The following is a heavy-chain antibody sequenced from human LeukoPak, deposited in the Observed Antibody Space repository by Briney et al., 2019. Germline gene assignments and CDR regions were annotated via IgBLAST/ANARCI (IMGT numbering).Heavy chain of an antibody. V-gene: IGHV4-59*01. D-gene: IGHD4-17*01. Sequence: SETLSLTCTVSGGSISIYYWSCIRQPPRKGLEWIGYIYYSGSTNYNPSLKSRVTISVDTSKNQFSLKLSSVTAADTAVYYCAREMTTVTTGFDYWGQGTLVTVSS. CDR1: GGSISIYY. CDR3: AREMTTVTTGFDY. J-gene: IGHJ4*02. CDR2: IYYSGST.